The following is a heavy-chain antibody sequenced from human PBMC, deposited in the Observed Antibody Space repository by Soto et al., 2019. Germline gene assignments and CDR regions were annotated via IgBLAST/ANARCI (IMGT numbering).Heavy chain of an antibody. D-gene: IGHD2-2*01. V-gene: IGHV4-34*01. CDR2: INHSGST. Sequence: PSETLSLTCAVYGGSFSGYYWSWIRQPPGMGLEWIGEINHSGSTNYNPSLKSRVTISVDTSKNQFSLKLSSVTAADTAVYYCARALVVPAAMAGYYYYYGMDVWGQGTTVTVSS. CDR3: ARALVVPAAMAGYYYYYGMDV. J-gene: IGHJ6*02. CDR1: GGSFSGYY.